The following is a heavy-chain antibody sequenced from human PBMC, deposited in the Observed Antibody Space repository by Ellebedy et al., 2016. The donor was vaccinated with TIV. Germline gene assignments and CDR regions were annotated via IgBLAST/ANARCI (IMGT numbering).Heavy chain of an antibody. CDR1: GFTFSSYS. Sequence: GESLKISCAASGFTFSSYSMNWVRQAPGKGLEWISYISGSGNTIYYADSVKGRFTISRDNSKNSLYLQMNSLRTEDTALYYCAKDFGGGNFRRRDYFDYWGQGTLVTVSS. V-gene: IGHV3-48*04. CDR3: AKDFGGGNFRRRDYFDY. J-gene: IGHJ4*02. D-gene: IGHD4-23*01. CDR2: ISGSGNTI.